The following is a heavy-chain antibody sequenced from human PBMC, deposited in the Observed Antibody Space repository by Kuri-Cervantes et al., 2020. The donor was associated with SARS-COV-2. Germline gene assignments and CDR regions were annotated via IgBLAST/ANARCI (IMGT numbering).Heavy chain of an antibody. CDR1: GFTFSSYA. CDR3: ASFTLDLPYSSSWKNFDY. J-gene: IGHJ4*02. D-gene: IGHD6-13*01. Sequence: GGSLRLSCAASGFTFSSYAMSWVRQAPGKGLEWVSAISGNGGSTYYADSVKGRFTISRDNSKNTLYLQMNSLRAEDTAVYYCASFTLDLPYSSSWKNFDYWGQGTLVTVSS. V-gene: IGHV3-23*01. CDR2: ISGNGGST.